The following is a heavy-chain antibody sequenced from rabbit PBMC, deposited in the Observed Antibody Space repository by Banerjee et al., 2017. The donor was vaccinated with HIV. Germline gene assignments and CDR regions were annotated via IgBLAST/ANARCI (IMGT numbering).Heavy chain of an antibody. CDR1: GFSFSSSYY. Sequence: QEQLEESGGDLVKPEGSLTLTCTASGFSFSSSYYMYWVRQAPGKGLEWIGCIYAGSSGSTYYASWVNGRFTVSLDNAQNTVFLQMTSLTPADTATYFCARAYNSGWGGYFNLWGQGTLVTVS. V-gene: IGHV1S45*01. D-gene: IGHD4-1*01. CDR3: ARAYNSGWGGYFNL. CDR2: IYAGSSGST. J-gene: IGHJ4*01.